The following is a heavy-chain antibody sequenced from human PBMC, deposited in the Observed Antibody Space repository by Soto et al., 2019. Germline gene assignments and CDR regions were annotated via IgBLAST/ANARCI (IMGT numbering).Heavy chain of an antibody. Sequence: AASVKVSCKASGGTFSSYAISWVRQAPGQGLEWMGGIIPIFGTANYAQKFQGRVTITADESTSTAYMELSSLRSEDTAVYYCANAVTHLQLYFDYWGQGTLVTVSS. CDR1: GGTFSSYA. D-gene: IGHD1-1*01. CDR2: IIPIFGTA. J-gene: IGHJ4*02. CDR3: ANAVTHLQLYFDY. V-gene: IGHV1-69*13.